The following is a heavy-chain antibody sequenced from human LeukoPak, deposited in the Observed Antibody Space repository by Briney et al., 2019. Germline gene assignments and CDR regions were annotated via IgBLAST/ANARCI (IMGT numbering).Heavy chain of an antibody. CDR3: ILSSGFMYYFDY. CDR2: ISSSGSTI. J-gene: IGHJ4*02. CDR1: GFTFTDYY. V-gene: IGHV3-11*01. Sequence: GGSPRLSCAASGFTFTDYYLSWIRQAPGKGLEWVSYISSSGSTIFYADSVKGRFTVSRDNGKSSLYLEMNSLRAEDTAVYYCILSSGFMYYFDYWGQGTLVTVSS. D-gene: IGHD3-22*01.